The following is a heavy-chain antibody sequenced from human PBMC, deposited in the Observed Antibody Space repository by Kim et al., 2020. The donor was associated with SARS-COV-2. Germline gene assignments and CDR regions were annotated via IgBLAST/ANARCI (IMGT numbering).Heavy chain of an antibody. D-gene: IGHD5-18*01. J-gene: IGHJ4*02. CDR3: AKKSGGGIQLWFHY. CDR2: ISGSGGST. Sequence: GGSLRLSCAASGFTFSSYAMSWVRQAPGKGLEWVSAISGSGGSTYYADSVKGRFTISRDNSKNTLYLQMNSLRAEDTAVYYCAKKSGGGIQLWFHYWGQGTLVTVSA. CDR1: GFTFSSYA. V-gene: IGHV3-23*01.